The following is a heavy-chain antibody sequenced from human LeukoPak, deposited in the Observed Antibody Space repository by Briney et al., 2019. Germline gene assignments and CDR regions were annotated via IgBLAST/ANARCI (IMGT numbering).Heavy chain of an antibody. V-gene: IGHV3-23*01. D-gene: IGHD6-13*01. J-gene: IGHJ4*02. CDR2: ISASGGST. CDR1: GFTFSTHA. Sequence: PGGSLRLSSAASGFTFSTHAMSWVRQAPGKGLEWVSDISASGGSTYYADSVKGRFTVSRDNSENTLYLQMSSLRADDTAVYYCAKGPRQQLVTRFDNWGQGTLVTVSS. CDR3: AKGPRQQLVTRFDN.